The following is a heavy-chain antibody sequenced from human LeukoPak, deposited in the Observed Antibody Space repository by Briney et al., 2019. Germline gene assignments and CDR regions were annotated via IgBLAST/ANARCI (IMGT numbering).Heavy chain of an antibody. Sequence: GGSLRLSCAASGFTFSHFWMSWVRQAPGKGLEWVAYIKKTGSETYYVDSVKGRFTISRDNAKNSLYLQMNSLRAEDTAVYYCARGSTYYDSSGQVPFDYWGQGTLVTVSS. J-gene: IGHJ4*02. CDR3: ARGSTYYDSSGQVPFDY. V-gene: IGHV3-7*01. CDR2: IKKTGSET. D-gene: IGHD3-22*01. CDR1: GFTFSHFW.